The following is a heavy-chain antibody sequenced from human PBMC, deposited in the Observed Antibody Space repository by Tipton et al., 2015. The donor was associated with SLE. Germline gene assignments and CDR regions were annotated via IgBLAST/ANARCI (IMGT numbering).Heavy chain of an antibody. J-gene: IGHJ4*02. CDR2: INHSGST. CDR1: GYSFTSYW. D-gene: IGHD1-26*01. Sequence: QLVQSGAEVKKPGESLKISCKGSGYSFTSYWIGWVRQPPGKGLEWIGEINHSGSTNHNPSLKSRVTISVDTSKNQLSLKLSAVTAADTAVYYCARALSKGGDYWGQGTLVTVSS. CDR3: ARALSKGGDY. V-gene: IGHV4-34*01.